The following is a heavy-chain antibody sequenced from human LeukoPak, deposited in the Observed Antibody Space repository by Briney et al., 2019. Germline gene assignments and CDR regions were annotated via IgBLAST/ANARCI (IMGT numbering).Heavy chain of an antibody. CDR3: AKLSRASWAPYYFDY. J-gene: IGHJ4*02. CDR2: VSGSGTST. Sequence: GGSLRHSCAASGFTFSSYAMGWVRQAPGKGLEWVSDVSGSGTSTNYADSVKGRLTISRDNSKNTLYLQMNNLRAEDTAVYYCAKLSRASWAPYYFDYLGQASMVSVSS. CDR1: GFTFSSYA. V-gene: IGHV3-23*01. D-gene: IGHD2-2*01.